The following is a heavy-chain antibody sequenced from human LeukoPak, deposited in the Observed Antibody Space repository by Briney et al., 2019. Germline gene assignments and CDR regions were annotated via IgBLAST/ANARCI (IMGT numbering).Heavy chain of an antibody. CDR2: IYYSGST. V-gene: IGHV4-59*01. CDR3: ARANYFDY. Sequence: PSETLSLTCTISGDSTNTYFWSWIRQPPGKGPEWIGYIYYSGSTNYNPSLKSRVTISVDMSKNQFSLKLSSVTAADTAVYYCARANYFDYWGQGTLVTVSS. J-gene: IGHJ4*02. CDR1: GDSTNTYF.